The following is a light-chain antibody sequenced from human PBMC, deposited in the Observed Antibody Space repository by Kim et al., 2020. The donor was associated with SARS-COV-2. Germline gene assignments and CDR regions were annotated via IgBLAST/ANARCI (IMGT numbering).Light chain of an antibody. CDR3: QQYATSPWT. J-gene: IGKJ1*01. CDR1: QSVSSSY. V-gene: IGKV3-20*01. Sequence: PGERATLSCRASQSVSSSYLAWYQHKPGQAPRLLIYGASSRATGIPDRFSGSGSGTDFTLTISRLEPEDFAVYYCQQYATSPWTFGQGTKV. CDR2: GAS.